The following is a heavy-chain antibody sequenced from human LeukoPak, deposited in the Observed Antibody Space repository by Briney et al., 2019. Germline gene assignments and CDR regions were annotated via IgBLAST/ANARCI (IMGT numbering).Heavy chain of an antibody. Sequence: GGSLRLSCAASGFTFDDYAVHWVRQAPGKGLEWVSGISWNSGSIGYADSVKGRFTISRDNAKNSLYLQMNSLRAEDTALYYCAKEGHSGRALGKPLDYWGQGTLVTVSS. V-gene: IGHV3-9*01. J-gene: IGHJ4*02. CDR1: GFTFDDYA. D-gene: IGHD1-26*01. CDR3: AKEGHSGRALGKPLDY. CDR2: ISWNSGSI.